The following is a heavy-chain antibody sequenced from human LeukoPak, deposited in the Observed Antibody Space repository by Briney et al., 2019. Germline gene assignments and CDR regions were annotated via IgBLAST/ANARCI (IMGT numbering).Heavy chain of an antibody. CDR1: GYTFTSYG. CDR3: ARESYSGRYCLNDY. V-gene: IGHV1-18*01. Sequence: ASVKDSCKASGYTFTSYGISWVRQAPGQGLEWMGCINAYNGNTNYAQNLQGRVTMTTDTSTSTAYMELRSLRSDDTAVYYCARESYSGRYCLNDYWGQGTLVTVSS. J-gene: IGHJ4*02. CDR2: INAYNGNT. D-gene: IGHD1-26*01.